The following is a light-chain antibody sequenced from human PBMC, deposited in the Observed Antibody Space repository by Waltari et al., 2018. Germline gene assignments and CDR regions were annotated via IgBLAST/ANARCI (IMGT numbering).Light chain of an antibody. Sequence: QSVLTQPPSVSGAPGQRVSISCTGSGSNLGAGYDVHWYQQHPGKAPKLLIYGTVTLPPGVPDRFFGSQSGTSASLAITALQAEDEAEYYCQSYDTSLSVVFGGGTKLTVL. J-gene: IGLJ2*01. CDR1: GSNLGAGYD. CDR3: QSYDTSLSVV. CDR2: GTV. V-gene: IGLV1-40*01.